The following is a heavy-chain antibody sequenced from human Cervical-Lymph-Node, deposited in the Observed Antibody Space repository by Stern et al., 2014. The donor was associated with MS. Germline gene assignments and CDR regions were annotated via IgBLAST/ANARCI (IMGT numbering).Heavy chain of an antibody. D-gene: IGHD5-12*01. CDR3: ARSPATPSGYDRFDY. CDR1: GYLFDDYW. J-gene: IGHJ4*02. CDR2: IFPRDSNT. V-gene: IGHV5-51*03. Sequence: EVQLVESGAEVKKPGESLKISCEASGYLFDDYWIGWVRQMSGRGLELVAIIFPRDSNTRYSPSVQGQVTISADKSISTAYLQWSTRKAAAPAMYYCARSPATPSGYDRFDYWGQGALVTVSS.